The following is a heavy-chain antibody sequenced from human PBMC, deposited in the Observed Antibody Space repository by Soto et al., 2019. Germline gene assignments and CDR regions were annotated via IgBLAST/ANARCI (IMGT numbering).Heavy chain of an antibody. Sequence: SETLSLTCTVSGGSLSSFYWSWIRQSSGKGLEWIGYIYFSGTTKYNPSLKSRVSMSVDTSKNQFSLKLRSVTAADTAVYYCAQTRERSDWASFDYWGQGTLVTVSS. CDR2: IYFSGTT. CDR1: GGSLSSFY. V-gene: IGHV4-59*01. CDR3: AQTRERSDWASFDY. J-gene: IGHJ4*02. D-gene: IGHD6-19*01.